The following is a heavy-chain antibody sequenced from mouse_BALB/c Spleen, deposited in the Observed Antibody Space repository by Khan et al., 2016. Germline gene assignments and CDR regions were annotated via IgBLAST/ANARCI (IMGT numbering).Heavy chain of an antibody. J-gene: IGHJ4*01. V-gene: IGHV9-3*02. CDR2: LNTNTGDP. CDR1: EYTFTNYG. CDR3: ASTCDYHYYAMNY. Sequence: QIQLVQSGPELKKPGETVKISCKASEYTFTNYGMNWVKQAPGMGLKWMGWLNTNTGDPTYAEEFKGRFAFSLEASASTAYLQIYNLKNEDSATYICASTCDYHYYAMNYWGPGSSVAFSS. D-gene: IGHD2-13*01.